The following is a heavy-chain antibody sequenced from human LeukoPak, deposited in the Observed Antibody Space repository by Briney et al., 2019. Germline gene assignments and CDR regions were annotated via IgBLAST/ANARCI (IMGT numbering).Heavy chain of an antibody. CDR3: VRYCSSTTCYTRAVDY. V-gene: IGHV4-38-2*01. CDR1: GGSFSGYN. D-gene: IGHD2-2*02. CDR2: IYHSGSA. Sequence: PSETLSLTCAVYGGSFSGYNWAWIRQPPGKVLEWIGSIYHSGSAYYNPSLKSRVTISVDTSKNQFSLKLSSVTAADTAVYYCVRYCSSTTCYTRAVDYWGQGTLVTVSS. J-gene: IGHJ4*02.